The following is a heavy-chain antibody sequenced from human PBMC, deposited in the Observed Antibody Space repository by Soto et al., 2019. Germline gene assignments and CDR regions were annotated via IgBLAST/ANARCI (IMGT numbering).Heavy chain of an antibody. D-gene: IGHD6-19*01. Sequence: QVQLQESGPGLVKPSETLSLTCTVSGGSISSYYWSWIRQPPGKGLEWIEYIYYSGSNNYNPPLTSRATISVDTSKHQFSVKLSSVTAAERAVYYCASTGIAGPGPFDYWGQGTLVTVPS. CDR2: IYYSGSN. CDR1: GGSISSYY. V-gene: IGHV4-59*01. CDR3: ASTGIAGPGPFDY. J-gene: IGHJ4*02.